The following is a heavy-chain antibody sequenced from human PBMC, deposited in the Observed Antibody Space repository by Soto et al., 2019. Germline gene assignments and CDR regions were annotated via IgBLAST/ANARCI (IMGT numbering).Heavy chain of an antibody. CDR3: ARCPAKGIAAAGNVYYGMDV. D-gene: IGHD6-13*01. CDR2: IYPGDSDT. Sequence: GESLKISCKGSGYSFTSYWIGWVRQMPGKGLEWMGIIYPGDSDTRYSPSFQGQVTISADKSISTAYLQWSSLKASDTAMYYWARCPAKGIAAAGNVYYGMDVWGQGTTVTVSS. CDR1: GYSFTSYW. J-gene: IGHJ6*02. V-gene: IGHV5-51*01.